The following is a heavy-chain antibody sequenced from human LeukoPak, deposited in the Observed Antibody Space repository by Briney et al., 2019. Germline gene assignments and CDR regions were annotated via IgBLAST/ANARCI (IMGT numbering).Heavy chain of an antibody. D-gene: IGHD3-10*01. Sequence: SETLSLTCTVSGGSITSSNYSWGWIRKPPGKGLEWIGSFYYSGSTNYNPSLKSRVTISVDTSKNQFSLKLSSVTAADTAVYYCVYYYGSGSVEYWGQGTLVSVSS. CDR3: VYYYGSGSVEY. CDR2: FYYSGST. J-gene: IGHJ4*02. CDR1: GGSITSSNYS. V-gene: IGHV4-39*01.